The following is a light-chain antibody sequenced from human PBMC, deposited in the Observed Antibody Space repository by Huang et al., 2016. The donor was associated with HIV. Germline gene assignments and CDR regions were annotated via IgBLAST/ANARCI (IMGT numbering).Light chain of an antibody. CDR1: QNINTG. J-gene: IGKJ2*01. CDR2: RAS. Sequence: DIQMTQSPSTLSSSVGDRVTITCRASQNINTGLGWYQKKPGKAPNLLIYRASSIQIGVPSKFTGSGSGTEFTLTITSVQPDDLGTYYCQQYNTYLYTFGQGTKLEI. V-gene: IGKV1-5*03. CDR3: QQYNTYLYT.